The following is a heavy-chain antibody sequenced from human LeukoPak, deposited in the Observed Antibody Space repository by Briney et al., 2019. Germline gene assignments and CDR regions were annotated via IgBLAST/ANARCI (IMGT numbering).Heavy chain of an antibody. CDR2: INHSGST. V-gene: IGHV4-34*01. Sequence: SETLSLTCAVYGGSFSGYYWSWIRQPPGKGLEWIGEINHSGSTNYNPSLKSRVTISVDTSKNQFSLKLSSVTAADTAVYYCARHGFGSGWYYFDCWGQGTLVTVSS. CDR3: ARHGFGSGWYYFDC. CDR1: GGSFSGYY. D-gene: IGHD6-19*01. J-gene: IGHJ4*02.